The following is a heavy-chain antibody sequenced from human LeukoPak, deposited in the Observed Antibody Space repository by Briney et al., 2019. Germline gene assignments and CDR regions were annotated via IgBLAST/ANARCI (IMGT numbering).Heavy chain of an antibody. J-gene: IGHJ4*02. CDR1: CS. CDR3: AREGYDSSGYYLDY. CDR2: ISSSSSYI. Sequence: CSMNWVRQAPGKGLEWVSSISSSSSYIYYADSVKGRFTISRDNAKNSLYLQMNSLRAEDTAVYYYAREGYDSSGYYLDYWGQGTLVTVSS. V-gene: IGHV3-21*01. D-gene: IGHD3-22*01.